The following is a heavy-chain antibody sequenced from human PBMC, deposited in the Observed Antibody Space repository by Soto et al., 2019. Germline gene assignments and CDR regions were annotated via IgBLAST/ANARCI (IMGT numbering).Heavy chain of an antibody. V-gene: IGHV1-2*02. D-gene: IGHD3-10*01. CDR2: INPDSGVT. CDR3: ARDRGIRDV. J-gene: IGHJ6*02. CDR1: GYTFTSYY. Sequence: QVQLVQSGAEVKKPGASVKVSCKASGYTFTSYYMHWVRQAPGQGLEWMGWINPDSGVTYYAHKFQDRVAMTRDTSISTASMDLSRLTSDDTAVYYCARDRGIRDVWGQGTTVIVSS.